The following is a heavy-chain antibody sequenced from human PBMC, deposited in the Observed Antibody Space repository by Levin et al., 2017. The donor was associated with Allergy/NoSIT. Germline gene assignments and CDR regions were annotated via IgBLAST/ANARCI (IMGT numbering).Heavy chain of an antibody. CDR2: INMNGGST. Sequence: RPGGSLRLSCVGSGFTFDDYAMSWVRQAPGKGLEWVSGINMNGGSTGYADSVKGRFTISRDNAKNSLYLQMNSLRAEDTALYHCARGKPWLPEYWGQGTLVSVSS. J-gene: IGHJ4*02. CDR3: ARGKPWLPEY. V-gene: IGHV3-20*01. CDR1: GFTFDDYA. D-gene: IGHD5-18*01.